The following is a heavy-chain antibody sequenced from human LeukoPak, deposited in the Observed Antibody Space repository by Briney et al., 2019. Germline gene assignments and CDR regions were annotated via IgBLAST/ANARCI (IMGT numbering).Heavy chain of an antibody. CDR1: GFTFSSYW. CDR2: IKQDGSEK. J-gene: IGHJ6*03. CDR3: ARVSYYYYMDA. Sequence: PGGSLRLSCAASGFTFSSYWMSWVRQAPGKGLEWVANIKQDGSEKYYVDSVKGRFTISRDNAKNSLYLQMSSLRAEDTAVYYCARVSYYYYMDAWGKGTTVTVSS. V-gene: IGHV3-7*04.